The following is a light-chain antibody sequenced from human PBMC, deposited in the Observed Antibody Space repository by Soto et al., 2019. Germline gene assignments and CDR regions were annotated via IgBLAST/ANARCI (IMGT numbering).Light chain of an antibody. CDR1: SSDVGGYNY. V-gene: IGLV2-14*01. CDR2: EVN. J-gene: IGLJ1*01. Sequence: QSVLTQPASVSGSPGQSITISCTGTSSDVGGYNYVSWYQQHPGKAPKLIICEVNNRPSGVSNRFSGSKSGSTASLTISGLQSEDEADYYCQSYDSTLSARYVFGTGTKVTVL. CDR3: QSYDSTLSARYV.